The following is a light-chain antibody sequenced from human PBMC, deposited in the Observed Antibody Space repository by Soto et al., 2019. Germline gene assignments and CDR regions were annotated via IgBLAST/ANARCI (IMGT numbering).Light chain of an antibody. CDR3: QQFGISPRT. CDR2: GAS. CDR1: QSVSSN. Sequence: EIVMTQSPATLSVSPGGRATLSCRASQSVSSNLAWYQQKPGQAPRLLIYGASTRATGFPARFSGSGSGTEFTLTISSLQSEDFAVYYCQQFGISPRTFGQGTKLE. V-gene: IGKV3-15*01. J-gene: IGKJ2*01.